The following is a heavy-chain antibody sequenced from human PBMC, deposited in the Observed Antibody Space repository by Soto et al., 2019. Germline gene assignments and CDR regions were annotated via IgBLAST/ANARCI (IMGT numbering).Heavy chain of an antibody. J-gene: IGHJ4*02. D-gene: IGHD1-7*01. CDR2: ISSDGGKA. CDR3: ARDWAWNYDY. V-gene: IGHV3-30*03. Sequence: QVQLVEPGGGVVQPGRSLRLSCAASGFTVSYFGLHWVRQAPGKGLEWVAFISSDGGKAYYADSMKGRFTISRDNSKNTLDLQMNSLKPEDTAVYYCARDWAWNYDYWGQGTLVTVSS. CDR1: GFTVSYFG.